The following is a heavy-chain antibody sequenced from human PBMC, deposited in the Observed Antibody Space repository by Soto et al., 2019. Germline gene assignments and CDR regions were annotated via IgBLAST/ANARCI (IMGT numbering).Heavy chain of an antibody. CDR2: ISAYNGNT. CDR1: GYTFTSYG. CDR3: ARDSGPYSYGYYYFDY. J-gene: IGHJ4*02. D-gene: IGHD5-18*01. V-gene: IGHV1-18*01. Sequence: QVQLVQSGAEVKKPGASVKVSCKASGYTFTSYGISWVRQAPGQGLEWMGWISAYNGNTNYAQKLQGRVTMTTDTAPSTAYMELRSLRSADTAVYYCARDSGPYSYGYYYFDYWGQGTLVTVSS.